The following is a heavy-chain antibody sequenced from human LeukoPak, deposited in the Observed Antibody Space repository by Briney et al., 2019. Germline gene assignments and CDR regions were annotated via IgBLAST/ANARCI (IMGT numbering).Heavy chain of an antibody. D-gene: IGHD5-24*01. J-gene: IGHJ4*02. CDR3: ARGGGMATIIEFDY. CDR1: GFTFSSHA. V-gene: IGHV3-30*01. Sequence: GGSLRLSCAASGFTFSSHAMHWVRQAPGKGLEWVAVISYDGSNKYYADSVKGRFTISRDNSKNTLYLQMNSLRAEDTAVYYCARGGGMATIIEFDYWGQGTLVTVSP. CDR2: ISYDGSNK.